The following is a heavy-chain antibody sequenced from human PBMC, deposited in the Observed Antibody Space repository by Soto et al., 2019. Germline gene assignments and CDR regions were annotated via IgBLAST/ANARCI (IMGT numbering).Heavy chain of an antibody. CDR3: ARLYCSGGSCYPIDY. Sequence: GESLKISCKGSGYSFTSYWISWVRQMPGKGLEWMGRIDPSDSYTNYSPSFQGHVTISADKSISTAYLQWSSLKASDTAMYYCARLYCSGGSCYPIDYWGQGTLVTVSS. CDR2: IDPSDSYT. D-gene: IGHD2-15*01. J-gene: IGHJ4*02. CDR1: GYSFTSYW. V-gene: IGHV5-10-1*01.